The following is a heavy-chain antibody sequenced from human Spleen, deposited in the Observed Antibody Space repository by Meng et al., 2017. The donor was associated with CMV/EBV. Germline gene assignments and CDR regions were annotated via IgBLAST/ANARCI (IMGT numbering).Heavy chain of an antibody. V-gene: IGHV3-48*03. CDR1: GFTFSSYE. CDR2: IAFSGAPI. CDR3: ARFKGEHRYGDAFDI. D-gene: IGHD3-16*01. J-gene: IGHJ3*02. Sequence: GSLRLSCAASGFTFSSYELNWVRQAPGKGLEWLAYIAFSGAPIYYADSVKGRFTISRDNAKNSLYLQMNSLKTEDTAVYYCARFKGEHRYGDAFDIWGQGTMVTVSS.